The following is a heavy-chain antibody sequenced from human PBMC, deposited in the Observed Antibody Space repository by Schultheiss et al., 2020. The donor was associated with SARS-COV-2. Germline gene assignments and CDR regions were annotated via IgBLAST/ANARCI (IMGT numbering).Heavy chain of an antibody. CDR2: ISYDGSNK. J-gene: IGHJ4*02. Sequence: GESLKISCAASGFTFSSYGMHWVRQAPGKGLEWVAVISYDGSNKYYADSVKGRFTISRDNSKNTLYLQMNSLRAEDTAVYYCARDYSRYCTGGVCYKYWGQGTLVTVSS. CDR3: ARDYSRYCTGGVCYKY. V-gene: IGHV3-30*03. D-gene: IGHD2-8*02. CDR1: GFTFSSYG.